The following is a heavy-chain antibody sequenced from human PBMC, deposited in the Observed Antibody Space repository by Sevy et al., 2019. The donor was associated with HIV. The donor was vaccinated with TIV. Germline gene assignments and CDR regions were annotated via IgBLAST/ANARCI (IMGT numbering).Heavy chain of an antibody. V-gene: IGHV1-69*13. Sequence: ASVEVSCKASGGTFSSYIVSWVRQAPGQGLEWMGGITPVLGTTNYVHKFQGRVTITADESTSTVYMEMSRLKSEDTAVYYCARWSISIDYWGQGTLVTVSS. CDR3: ARWSISIDY. CDR1: GGTFSSYI. J-gene: IGHJ4*02. CDR2: ITPVLGTT.